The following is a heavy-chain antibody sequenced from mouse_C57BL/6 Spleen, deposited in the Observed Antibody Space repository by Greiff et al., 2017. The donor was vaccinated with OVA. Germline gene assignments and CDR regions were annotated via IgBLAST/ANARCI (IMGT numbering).Heavy chain of an antibody. J-gene: IGHJ3*01. CDR1: GYTFTDYE. D-gene: IGHD3-2*02. V-gene: IGHV1-15*01. Sequence: QVQLQQSGAELVRPGASVTLSCKASGYTFTDYEMHWVKQTPVHGLEWIGAIDPETGGTAYNQKFKGKATLTADKSSSTAYMELRSLTSEDSAVYYCTERSSGPAWCAYWGQGTLVTVSA. CDR2: IDPETGGT. CDR3: TERSSGPAWCAY.